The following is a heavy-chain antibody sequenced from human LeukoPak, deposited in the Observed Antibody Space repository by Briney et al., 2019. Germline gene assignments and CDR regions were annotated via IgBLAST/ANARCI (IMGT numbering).Heavy chain of an antibody. CDR3: ASTQRGSSSWYEVYYYYYMDV. V-gene: IGHV4-59*01. J-gene: IGHJ6*03. D-gene: IGHD6-13*01. Sequence: KASETLSLTCTVSGGSISSYYWSWIRQPPGKGLEWIGYIYYSGSTNYNPSLKSRVTISVDTSKNQFSLKLSSVTAADTAVYYCASTQRGSSSWYEVYYYYYMDVWGKGTTVTISS. CDR1: GGSISSYY. CDR2: IYYSGST.